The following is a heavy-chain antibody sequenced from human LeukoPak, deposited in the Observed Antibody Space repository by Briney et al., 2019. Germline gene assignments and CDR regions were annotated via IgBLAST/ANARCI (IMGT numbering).Heavy chain of an antibody. CDR1: GFTFSSYA. Sequence: GGSLRLSCAASGFTFSSYAMSWVRQAPGKGLEWVSAISGSGGSTYYADSVKGRFTISRDNSKNTLYLQMNSLRAGDTAVYYCAKDGAYSSGWRFDYWGQGTLVTVSS. CDR2: ISGSGGST. D-gene: IGHD6-19*01. V-gene: IGHV3-23*01. CDR3: AKDGAYSSGWRFDY. J-gene: IGHJ4*02.